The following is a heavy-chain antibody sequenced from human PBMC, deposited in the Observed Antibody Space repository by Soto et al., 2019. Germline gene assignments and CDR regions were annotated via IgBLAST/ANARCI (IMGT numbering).Heavy chain of an antibody. CDR1: GFTFSKFG. Sequence: QVRLEQSGPEVAKPGASVRVSCTATGFTFSKFGFNWVRQAPGQGLEWMGWISAYNGNTNYAQKFWGRVTMNTDTSTSTVYMDLRGLRPDDTAVYFCARDLSNCTTTSCFPYWFFDLWGPGSLVTVSS. CDR3: ARDLSNCTTTSCFPYWFFDL. CDR2: ISAYNGNT. D-gene: IGHD2-2*01. J-gene: IGHJ2*01. V-gene: IGHV1-18*04.